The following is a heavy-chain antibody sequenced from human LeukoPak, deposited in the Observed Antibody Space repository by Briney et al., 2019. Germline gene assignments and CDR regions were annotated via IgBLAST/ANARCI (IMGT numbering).Heavy chain of an antibody. J-gene: IGHJ5*02. D-gene: IGHD1-26*01. V-gene: IGHV1-3*01. CDR2: INAGNGNT. Sequence: VSVKVSCKASGYTFTSYAMHWVRQAPGQRLEWMGWINAGNGNTKYSQKFQGRVTITRDTSASTAYMELSSLRSDDTAVYYCARVTVGASSRFDPWGQGTLVTVSS. CDR1: GYTFTSYA. CDR3: ARVTVGASSRFDP.